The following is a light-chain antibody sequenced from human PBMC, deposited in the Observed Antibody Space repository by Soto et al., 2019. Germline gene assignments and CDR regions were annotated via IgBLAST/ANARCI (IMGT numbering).Light chain of an antibody. J-gene: IGKJ1*01. Sequence: EIVLTQSPGTLSLSPGERATLSCRTSQSVRSSHLAWYQQKSGQAPRLLIYGASSRATGIPARFSGSGSGTDFTLTISSLEPEDFAVYYCQQRSNWPPSTFGQGTKVDI. CDR2: GAS. CDR3: QQRSNWPPST. V-gene: IGKV3D-20*02. CDR1: QSVRSSH.